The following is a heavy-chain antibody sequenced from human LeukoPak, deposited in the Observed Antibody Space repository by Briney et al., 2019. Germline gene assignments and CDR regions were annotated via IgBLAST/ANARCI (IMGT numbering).Heavy chain of an antibody. J-gene: IGHJ4*02. Sequence: ASVKVSCKASGYTFTSYGISWVRQAPGQGLEWMGWISAYNGNTNYAQKLQGRVTMTTDTSTSTAYMELSSLRSEDTAVYYCARSNYGSGSYYGRGGYYFDYWGQGTLVTVSS. D-gene: IGHD3-10*01. V-gene: IGHV1-18*01. CDR1: GYTFTSYG. CDR2: ISAYNGNT. CDR3: ARSNYGSGSYYGRGGYYFDY.